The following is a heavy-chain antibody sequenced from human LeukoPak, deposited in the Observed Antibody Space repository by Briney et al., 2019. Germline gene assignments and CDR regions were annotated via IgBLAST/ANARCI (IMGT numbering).Heavy chain of an antibody. D-gene: IGHD2-15*01. CDR1: GYTFTGYY. Sequence: GASVKVSCKASGYTFTGYYMHWVRQAPGQGVEWMGWTNPNSGGTNYAQKFQGRVTMTRDTSISTAYMELSSLRSDDTAVYYCSTEDKYCSGAYCGKYWGQGTLVTVSS. V-gene: IGHV1-2*02. J-gene: IGHJ4*02. CDR3: STEDKYCSGAYCGKY. CDR2: TNPNSGGT.